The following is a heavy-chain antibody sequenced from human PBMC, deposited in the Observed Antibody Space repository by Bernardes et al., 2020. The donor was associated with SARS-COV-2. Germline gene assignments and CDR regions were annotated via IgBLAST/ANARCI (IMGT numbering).Heavy chain of an antibody. J-gene: IGHJ4*02. Sequence: SVKVSCKASGFTFTSSAVQRVRQARGQRLEWIGWIVVGSGNTNYAQKFQERVTITRDMSTSTAYMELSSLRSEDTAVYYCAANYYDSSGPADYWGQGPLVTVSS. D-gene: IGHD3-22*01. CDR3: AANYYDSSGPADY. CDR2: IVVGSGNT. CDR1: GFTFTSSA. V-gene: IGHV1-58*01.